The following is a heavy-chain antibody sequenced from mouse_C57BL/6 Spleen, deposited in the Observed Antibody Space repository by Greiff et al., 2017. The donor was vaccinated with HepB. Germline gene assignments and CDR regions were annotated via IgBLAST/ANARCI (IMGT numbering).Heavy chain of an antibody. J-gene: IGHJ2*01. CDR1: GFTFSSYA. D-gene: IGHD1-1*01. V-gene: IGHV5-9-1*02. CDR2: ISSGGDYI. CDR3: TREDYGSQYYFDY. Sequence: EVMLVESGEGLVKPGGSLKLSCAASGFTFSSYAMSWVRQTPEKRLEWVAYISSGGDYIYYADTVKGRFTISRDNARNTLYLQMSRLKSEDTAMYYCTREDYGSQYYFDYWGQGTTLTVSS.